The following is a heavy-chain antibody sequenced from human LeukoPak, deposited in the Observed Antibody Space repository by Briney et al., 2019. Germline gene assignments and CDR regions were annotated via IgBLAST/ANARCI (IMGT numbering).Heavy chain of an antibody. CDR3: ASLHLTGLVDY. Sequence: ASVKVSCKASGYSFTDKYMHWVRQAPGQGLEWMGWINPNSGGTNYAQKFQGRVTMTTDTSMSTAYMELSRLTSDDTAVYYCASLHLTGLVDYWGQGTLVTVSS. D-gene: IGHD3-16*01. J-gene: IGHJ4*02. CDR2: INPNSGGT. V-gene: IGHV1-2*02. CDR1: GYSFTDKY.